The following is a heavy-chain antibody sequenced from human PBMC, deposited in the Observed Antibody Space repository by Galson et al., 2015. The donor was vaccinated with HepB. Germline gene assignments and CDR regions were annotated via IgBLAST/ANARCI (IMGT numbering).Heavy chain of an antibody. CDR1: GFTVSSNY. CDR2: IYSGGST. CDR3: ARDTSPSNDYGGNFVAFDI. V-gene: IGHV3-53*01. J-gene: IGHJ3*02. D-gene: IGHD4-23*01. Sequence: SLRLSCAASGFTVSSNYMSWVRQAPGKGLEWVSVIYSGGSTYYADSVKGRFTISRDNAKNSLYLQMNSLRAEDTAVYYCARDTSPSNDYGGNFVAFDIWGQGTMVTVSS.